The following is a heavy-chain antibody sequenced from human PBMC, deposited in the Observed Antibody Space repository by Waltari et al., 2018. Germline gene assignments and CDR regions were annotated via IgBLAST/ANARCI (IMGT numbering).Heavy chain of an antibody. CDR1: GGTFSSYA. CDR2: IIPILGIA. D-gene: IGHD3-22*01. V-gene: IGHV1-69*04. CDR3: ARGSSGYFVLDY. J-gene: IGHJ4*02. Sequence: QVQPVQSGAEVKKPGSSVKVSCKASGGTFSSYAISWVRQAPGQGLEWMGGIIPILGIANYAQKFQGRVTITADESTSTAYMELSSLRSEDTAVYYCARGSSGYFVLDYWGQGTLVTVSS.